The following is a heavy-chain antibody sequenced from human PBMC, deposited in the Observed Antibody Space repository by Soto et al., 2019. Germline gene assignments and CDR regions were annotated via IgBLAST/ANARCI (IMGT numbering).Heavy chain of an antibody. CDR2: IYYSGST. CDR1: GGSVSSGSYY. CDR3: ARDTGETYYYDSSGSQTGGGMDV. Sequence: KTSETLSLTCTVSGGSVSSGSYYWSWIRQPPGKGLEWIGYIYYSGSTNYNPSLKSRVTISVDTSKNQFSLKLSSVTAADTAVYYCARDTGETYYYDSSGSQTGGGMDVWGQGTTVTVSS. D-gene: IGHD3-22*01. V-gene: IGHV4-61*01. J-gene: IGHJ6*02.